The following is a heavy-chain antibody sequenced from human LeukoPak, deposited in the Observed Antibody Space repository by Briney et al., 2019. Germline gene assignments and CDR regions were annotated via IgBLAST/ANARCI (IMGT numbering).Heavy chain of an antibody. V-gene: IGHV3-7*03. CDR3: ARARGDYIAFDI. J-gene: IGHJ3*02. CDR2: IKQDGSEK. D-gene: IGHD4-17*01. CDR1: GFTFSSYW. Sequence: GWSLSLSCADSGFTFSSYWMTWVRQAPGKGLEWVANIKQDGSEKYYVDSVKGRFSISRDNAKNSLYLQMNSLRAGDTAVYYCARARGDYIAFDIWGQGTMVTVSS.